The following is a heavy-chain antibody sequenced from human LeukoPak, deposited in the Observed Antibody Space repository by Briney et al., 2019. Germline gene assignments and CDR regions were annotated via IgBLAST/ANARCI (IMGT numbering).Heavy chain of an antibody. CDR2: LYYSGST. CDR1: GGSFSSSSYY. V-gene: IGHV4-39*07. CDR3: ARVRFRNNWNDYYYYMDV. D-gene: IGHD1-20*01. Sequence: SETLSLTCTVSGGSFSSSSYYWGWIRQPPGKGLEWIESLYYSGSTYYNPSLKSRVTMSVDTSKNQFSLKLSSVTAADTAVYYCARVRFRNNWNDYYYYMDVWGKGSTVTVSS. J-gene: IGHJ6*03.